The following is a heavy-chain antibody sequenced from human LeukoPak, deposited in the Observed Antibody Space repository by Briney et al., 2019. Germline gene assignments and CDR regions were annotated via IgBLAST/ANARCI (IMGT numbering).Heavy chain of an antibody. CDR2: IYYSGST. CDR3: ARFVEMATSFDY. Sequence: MPSETLSLTCTVSGGSISSYYWSWIRQPPGKGLEWIGYIYYSGSTNYNPSLKSRVTISVDTSKNQFSLKLSSVTAADTAVYYCARFVEMATSFDYWGQGTLVTVSS. J-gene: IGHJ4*02. D-gene: IGHD5-24*01. CDR1: GGSISSYY. V-gene: IGHV4-59*01.